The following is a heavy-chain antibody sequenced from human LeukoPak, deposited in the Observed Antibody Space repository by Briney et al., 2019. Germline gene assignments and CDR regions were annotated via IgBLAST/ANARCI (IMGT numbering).Heavy chain of an antibody. D-gene: IGHD2-15*01. Sequence: ASVKVSCKASGYTFTSYDINWVRQATGQGREWMGWMNPNSGNTGYAQKFQGRVTMTRNTSISTAYMELSSLRSEDTAVYYCARSYSRLNNWFDPWGQGTLVTVSP. J-gene: IGHJ5*02. CDR3: ARSYSRLNNWFDP. V-gene: IGHV1-8*01. CDR1: GYTFTSYD. CDR2: MNPNSGNT.